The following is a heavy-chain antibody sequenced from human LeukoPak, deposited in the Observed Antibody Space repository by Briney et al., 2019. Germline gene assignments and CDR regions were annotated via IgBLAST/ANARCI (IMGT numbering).Heavy chain of an antibody. D-gene: IGHD5-18*01. Sequence: GGTLRLSCAASGFIFSSHGMNWVRQAPGKGLEWVSSISSSSSYIYYADSVKGRFTISRDNAKNSLYLQMNSLRAEDTAVYYCARSTAMVTHYYYYYMDVWGKGTTVTVSS. CDR2: ISSSSSYI. V-gene: IGHV3-21*01. J-gene: IGHJ6*03. CDR3: ARSTAMVTHYYYYYMDV. CDR1: GFIFSSHG.